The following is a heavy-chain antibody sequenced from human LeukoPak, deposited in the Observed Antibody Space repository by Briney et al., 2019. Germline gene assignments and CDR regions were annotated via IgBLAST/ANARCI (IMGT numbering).Heavy chain of an antibody. CDR2: IYTSGST. CDR3: AREDRYCSGGSCYS. D-gene: IGHD2-15*01. Sequence: SETLSLTCTVSGGSLSSGSYYWSWIRQPAGKGLEWIGRIYTSGSTNYNPSLKSRVNISVDTSKNQFSLKLSSVTAADTAVYYCAREDRYCSGGSCYSWGQGTLVTVSS. CDR1: GGSLSSGSYY. J-gene: IGHJ4*02. V-gene: IGHV4-61*02.